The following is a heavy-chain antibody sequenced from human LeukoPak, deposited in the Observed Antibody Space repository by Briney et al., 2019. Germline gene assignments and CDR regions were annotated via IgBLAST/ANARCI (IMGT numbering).Heavy chain of an antibody. J-gene: IGHJ5*02. Sequence: AASVKVSCKASGYTFTGYYMHWVRQAPGQGLEGMGWINPNSGGTNYAQKFQGRVTMTRDTSISTAYMELSRLRSDDTAVYYCARDPQPPGYNWFDPWGQGTLVTVSS. V-gene: IGHV1-2*02. CDR2: INPNSGGT. CDR1: GYTFTGYY. CDR3: ARDPQPPGYNWFDP.